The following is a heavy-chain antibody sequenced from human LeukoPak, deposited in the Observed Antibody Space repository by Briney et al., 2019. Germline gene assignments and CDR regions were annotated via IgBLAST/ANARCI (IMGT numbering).Heavy chain of an antibody. D-gene: IGHD6-13*01. Sequence: SETLSLTCTVSGGSINSSSYYWSWIRQPPGKGLEWIGYIYYSGSTNCNPSLKSRVTISVDTSKNQFSLKLSSVTAADTAVYYCARVGDPIAAAGTLWSEYYFDYWGQGTLVTVSS. CDR1: GGSINSSSYY. CDR3: ARVGDPIAAAGTLWSEYYFDY. J-gene: IGHJ4*02. V-gene: IGHV4-61*01. CDR2: IYYSGST.